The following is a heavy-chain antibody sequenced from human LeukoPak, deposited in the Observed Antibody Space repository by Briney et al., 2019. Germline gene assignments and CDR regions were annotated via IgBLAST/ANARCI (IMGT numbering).Heavy chain of an antibody. CDR2: INPNSGGT. J-gene: IGHJ5*02. CDR1: GYTFTGYY. CDR3: ARDTTMITYWFDP. Sequence: ASVKVSCKASGYTFTGYYMHWVRQAPGQGLEWMGWINPNSGGTNYAQKFQGRVTMTRDTSISTAYMELSRLRSDDTAVYYCARDTTMITYWFDPWGQGTLVTVSS. V-gene: IGHV1-2*02. D-gene: IGHD5-18*01.